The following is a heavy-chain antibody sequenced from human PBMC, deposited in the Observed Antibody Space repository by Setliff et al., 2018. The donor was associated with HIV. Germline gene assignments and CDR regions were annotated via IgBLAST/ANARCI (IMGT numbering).Heavy chain of an antibody. D-gene: IGHD6-13*01. V-gene: IGHV4-4*02. Sequence: SETLSLTCAVSGGSISSNWWSWVRQSPGKGLEWIGEIYHSGSTHYNPSLQSRVTISVDKSKSQFSLKLNSVTAADTAVYYCAAASSWDPLLDYWGQGTLVTVSS. J-gene: IGHJ4*02. CDR1: GGSISSNW. CDR3: AAASSWDPLLDY. CDR2: IYHSGST.